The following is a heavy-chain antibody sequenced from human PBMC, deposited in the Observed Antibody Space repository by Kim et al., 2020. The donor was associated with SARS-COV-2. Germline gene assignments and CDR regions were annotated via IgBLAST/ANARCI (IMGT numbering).Heavy chain of an antibody. V-gene: IGHV7-4-1*02. J-gene: IGHJ4*02. Sequence: NPTYAQGFTGRFVFSLDTSVSTAYLQISSLKAEDTAVYYCVRDALSHFDYWGQGTLVTVSS. CDR3: VRDALSHFDY. CDR2: NP.